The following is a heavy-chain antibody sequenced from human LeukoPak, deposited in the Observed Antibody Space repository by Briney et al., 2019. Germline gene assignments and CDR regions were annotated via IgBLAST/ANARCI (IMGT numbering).Heavy chain of an antibody. Sequence: GSSVKVSCKASGGTFSSYAISWVRQAPGQGLEWMGGIIPIFGTANYAQKFQGRVTITADESTSTAYMELSSLRSEDTAVYYCARANCSSTSCYQAGADLGCDYWGQGTLVTVSS. V-gene: IGHV1-69*01. D-gene: IGHD2-2*01. CDR1: GGTFSSYA. CDR3: ARANCSSTSCYQAGADLGCDY. J-gene: IGHJ4*02. CDR2: IIPIFGTA.